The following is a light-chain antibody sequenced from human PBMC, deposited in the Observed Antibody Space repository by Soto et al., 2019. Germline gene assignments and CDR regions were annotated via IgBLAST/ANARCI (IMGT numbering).Light chain of an antibody. J-gene: IGLJ2*01. CDR1: SSDVGSYNL. Sequence: QSALTQPASVSGSPGQSIPISCTGTSSDVGSYNLVSWYQQHPGKAPKLMIYEGSKRPSGVSNRFSGSKSGNTASLTISGIQAEDDADYSSCTYAGSSVVFCGGPKLTAL. CDR3: CTYAGSSVV. CDR2: EGS. V-gene: IGLV2-23*01.